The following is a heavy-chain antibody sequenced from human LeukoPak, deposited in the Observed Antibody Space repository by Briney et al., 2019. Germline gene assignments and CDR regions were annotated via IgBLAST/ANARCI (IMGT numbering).Heavy chain of an antibody. CDR2: INHSGST. Sequence: SETLSLTSAVYGGSFSGYYWSWIRQPPGKGLEWIGEINHSGSTNYNPSLKSRVTISVDTSKNQFSLKLSSVTAADTAVYYCARFRGYSYGSDYWGQGTLVTVSS. CDR3: ARFRGYSYGSDY. D-gene: IGHD5-18*01. CDR1: GGSFSGYY. V-gene: IGHV4-34*01. J-gene: IGHJ4*02.